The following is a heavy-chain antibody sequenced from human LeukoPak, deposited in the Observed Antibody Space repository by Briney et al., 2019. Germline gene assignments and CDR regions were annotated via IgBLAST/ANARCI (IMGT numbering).Heavy chain of an antibody. D-gene: IGHD3-10*01. CDR2: ISYDGSNK. CDR1: GFTFSSYG. CDR3: ARANYGSGSYNYYGMDV. Sequence: GGSLRLSCAASGFTFSSYGMHWVRQAPGKGLEWVAVISYDGSNKYYADSVKGRFTISRDNSKNTLYLQMNSLRAEDTAVYYCARANYGSGSYNYYGMDVWGQGTTVTVSS. J-gene: IGHJ6*02. V-gene: IGHV3-30*03.